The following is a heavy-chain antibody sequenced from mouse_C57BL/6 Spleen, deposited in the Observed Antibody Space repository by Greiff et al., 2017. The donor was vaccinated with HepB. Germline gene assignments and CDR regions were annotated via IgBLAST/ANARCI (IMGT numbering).Heavy chain of an antibody. V-gene: IGHV1-50*01. CDR3: ARRATVVENFDY. D-gene: IGHD1-1*01. CDR1: GYTFTSYW. Sequence: QVQLQQPGAELVKPGASVKLSCKASGYTFTSYWMQWVKQRPGQGLEWIGEIDPSDSYTNYNQKFKGKATLTVDTSSSTAYMQRSSLTSEDSAVYYCARRATVVENFDYWGQGTTLTVSS. J-gene: IGHJ2*01. CDR2: IDPSDSYT.